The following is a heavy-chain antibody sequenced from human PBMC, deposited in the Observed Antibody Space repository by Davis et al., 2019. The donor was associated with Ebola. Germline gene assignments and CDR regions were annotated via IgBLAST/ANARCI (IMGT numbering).Heavy chain of an antibody. V-gene: IGHV4-34*01. D-gene: IGHD6-13*01. CDR2: INHSGST. CDR1: GASISSYY. Sequence: SETLSLTCTVSGASISSYYWSWIRKPPGTGQVWFGEINHSGSTNYNPSLNSRVTISVDTSKNQFSLKLSSVTATDTAVYYCASRRRLLAAAGSSRWFDPWGQGTLVTVSS. J-gene: IGHJ5*02. CDR3: ASRRRLLAAAGSSRWFDP.